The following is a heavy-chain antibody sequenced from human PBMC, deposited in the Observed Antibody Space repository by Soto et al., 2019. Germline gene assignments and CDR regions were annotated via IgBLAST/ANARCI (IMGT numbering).Heavy chain of an antibody. V-gene: IGHV3-33*01. D-gene: IGHD2-15*01. CDR2: IWYDGSNK. Sequence: WSAFIWYDGSNKYYADSVKGRFTISRDNSKNTLYLQMNSLRAEYTAVYYCARDPPGSCSGGSCYWYYYGMDVWGQGTTVTVSS. CDR3: ARDPPGSCSGGSCYWYYYGMDV. J-gene: IGHJ6*02.